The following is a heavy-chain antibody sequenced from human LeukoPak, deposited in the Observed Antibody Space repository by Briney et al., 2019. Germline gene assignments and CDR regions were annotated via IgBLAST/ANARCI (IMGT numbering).Heavy chain of an antibody. CDR2: IWYDGSNK. Sequence: GGSLRLSCAASGFTLSSYGMHWVRQAPGKGLEWVAVIWYDGSNKYYADSVKGRFTISRDNSKNTLYLQMNSLRAEDTAVYYCARDDYDSSGYMGFDYWGQGTLVTVSS. CDR3: ARDDYDSSGYMGFDY. D-gene: IGHD3-22*01. V-gene: IGHV3-33*08. CDR1: GFTLSSYG. J-gene: IGHJ4*02.